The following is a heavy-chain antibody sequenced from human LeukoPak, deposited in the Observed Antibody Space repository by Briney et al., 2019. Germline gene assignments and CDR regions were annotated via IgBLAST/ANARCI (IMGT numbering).Heavy chain of an antibody. CDR1: GYSISSGYY. CDR3: ARVSIKGYYYYYMDV. Sequence: PSETLSLTCSVSGYSISSGYYWGWIRQPPGKGLEWIGSIYRTGTTYYNPSLKSRVTISLDTSKNHFSLKLSSVTAADTAVYYCARVSIKGYYYYYMDVWGKGTTVTVSS. CDR2: IYRTGTT. V-gene: IGHV4-38-2*02. J-gene: IGHJ6*03.